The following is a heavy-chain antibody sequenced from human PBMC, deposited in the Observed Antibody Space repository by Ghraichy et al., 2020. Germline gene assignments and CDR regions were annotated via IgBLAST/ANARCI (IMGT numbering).Heavy chain of an antibody. J-gene: IGHJ4*01. V-gene: IGHV3-7*01. CDR2: INQDGRDK. Sequence: KKLEWVANINQDGRDKFYVDSVEGRFTISRENAENSLFLQMSSLRVEDTAVYYCARTSPWEVLESWGHGTLV. CDR3: ARTSPWEVLES. D-gene: IGHD1-26*01.